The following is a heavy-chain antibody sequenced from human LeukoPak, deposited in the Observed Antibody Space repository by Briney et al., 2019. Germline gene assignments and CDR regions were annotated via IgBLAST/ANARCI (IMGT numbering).Heavy chain of an antibody. V-gene: IGHV3-33*01. D-gene: IGHD4-11*01. J-gene: IGHJ4*02. CDR2: IWYDGSNK. Sequence: PGTSLRLSCGASGFTFSSYGMHWVRQAPGKGLEWVAVIWYDGSNKYYADSVKGRFTISRDNSKNTLYLQMNSLRAEDTAVYYCARESGDYSFDYWGQGTLVTVSS. CDR1: GFTFSSYG. CDR3: ARESGDYSFDY.